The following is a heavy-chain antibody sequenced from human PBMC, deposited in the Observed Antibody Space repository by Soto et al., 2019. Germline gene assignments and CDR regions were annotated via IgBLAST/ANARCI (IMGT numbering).Heavy chain of an antibody. V-gene: IGHV3-23*01. CDR1: GFTLSAYA. CDR3: AKAQEASGNVNSYFDT. Sequence: SLRLSCAASGFTLSAYAMSWVRQAPGKGLEWVSVISGSGDATYYADSVRGRLTISRDNSMNTLYLDMYSLRAEDTAVYFCAKAQEASGNVNSYFDTWGQGALVTVS. CDR2: ISGSGDAT. J-gene: IGHJ4*02. D-gene: IGHD2-15*01.